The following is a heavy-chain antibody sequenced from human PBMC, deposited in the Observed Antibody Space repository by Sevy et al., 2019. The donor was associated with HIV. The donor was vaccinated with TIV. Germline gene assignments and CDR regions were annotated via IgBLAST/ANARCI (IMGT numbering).Heavy chain of an antibody. CDR1: GGSFSGYY. CDR2: INHSGST. Sequence: SETLSLTCAVYGGSFSGYYWSWIRQPPGKGLEWIGEINHSGSTNYNPSLKSRVTISVDTSKNQFSLKLSSVTAADTAVYYCARTTTVTTSPFDYWGHGTLVTFSS. J-gene: IGHJ4*01. V-gene: IGHV4-34*01. D-gene: IGHD4-17*01. CDR3: ARTTTVTTSPFDY.